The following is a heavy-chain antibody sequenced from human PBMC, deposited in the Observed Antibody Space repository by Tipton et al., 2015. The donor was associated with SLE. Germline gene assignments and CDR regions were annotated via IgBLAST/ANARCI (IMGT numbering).Heavy chain of an antibody. CDR2: ISGSGGST. J-gene: IGHJ4*02. V-gene: IGHV3-23*01. Sequence: SLRLSCAGSGYTFSSYAMSWVRQAPGKGLEWVSGISGSGGSTYYGDSVEGRFTISRDNSKKTVYLQMNSLRTEDTAIYYCAKVQRVGASHYYFDYWGQGTRLTVSS. CDR1: GYTFSSYA. D-gene: IGHD1-26*01. CDR3: AKVQRVGASHYYFDY.